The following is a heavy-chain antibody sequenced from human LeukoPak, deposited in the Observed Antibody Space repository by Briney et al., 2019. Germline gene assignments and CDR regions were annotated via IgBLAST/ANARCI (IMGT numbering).Heavy chain of an antibody. CDR1: GFTFTRFN. CDR2: ITTSGTYI. D-gene: IGHD6-19*01. V-gene: IGHV3-21*04. CDR3: ARDSSGWSVDY. J-gene: IGHJ4*02. Sequence: GGSLRPSCAASGFTFTRFNMNWVRQAPGKGLELVSSITTSGTYIYYADSVKGRFTISRDNAKNSLYLQMNSLRAEDTAVYYCARDSSGWSVDYWGQGTLVTVSS.